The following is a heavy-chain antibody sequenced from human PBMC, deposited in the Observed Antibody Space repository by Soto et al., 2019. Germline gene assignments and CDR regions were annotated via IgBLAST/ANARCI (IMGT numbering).Heavy chain of an antibody. D-gene: IGHD6-19*01. CDR3: AREDSSAWYVHLGFDY. J-gene: IGHJ4*02. CDR1: GYTFTSYA. CDR2: INAGNGNT. Sequence: ASVKVSCKASGYTFTSYAMHWVRQAPGQRLEGMGWINAGNGNTKYSQKFQGRVTITRDTSASTAYMELSSLRSEDTAVYYCAREDSSAWYVHLGFDYWGQGTLVTVS. V-gene: IGHV1-3*01.